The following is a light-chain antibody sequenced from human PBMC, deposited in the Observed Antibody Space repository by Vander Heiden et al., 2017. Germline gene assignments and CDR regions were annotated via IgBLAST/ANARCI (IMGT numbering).Light chain of an antibody. Sequence: SYALTQPPSVSVSPGHTVSITCSGDKLGDKFVSWCQQRPGQSPVLVIYQDNNRPSGIPERFSGSNSGNTATLTISGTQTMDEADYYCQAWDSSTFYVFGTGTKVSVL. J-gene: IGLJ1*01. CDR1: KLGDKF. V-gene: IGLV3-1*01. CDR2: QDN. CDR3: QAWDSSTFYV.